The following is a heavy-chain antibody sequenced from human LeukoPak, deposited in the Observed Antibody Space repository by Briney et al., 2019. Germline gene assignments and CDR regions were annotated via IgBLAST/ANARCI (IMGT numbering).Heavy chain of an antibody. J-gene: IGHJ3*01. CDR2: IYYSGST. CDR1: GGSISSGGYY. V-gene: IGHV4-31*03. Sequence: SETLSLTCTVSGGSISSGGYYWSWIRQHPGKGLEWIGYIYYSGSTYYNPSLKSRVTISVATSKNQLYLKLSSVTAADKAVYYCARAIPAGVTIFGVVIIDAFDLWGPGTMVTVSS. CDR3: ARAIPAGVTIFGVVIIDAFDL. D-gene: IGHD3-3*01.